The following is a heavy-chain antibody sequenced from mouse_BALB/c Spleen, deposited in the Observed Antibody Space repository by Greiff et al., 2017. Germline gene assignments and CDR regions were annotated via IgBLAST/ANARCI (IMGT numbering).Heavy chain of an antibody. CDR2: IRNKANGYTT. D-gene: IGHD1-1*01. Sequence: EVKVVESGGGLVQPGGSLRLSCATSGFTFTDYYMSWVRQPPGKALEWLGFIRNKANGYTTEYSASVKGRFTISRDNSQSILYLQMNTLRAEDSATYYCARGYGSSSYAMDYWGQGTSVTVSS. CDR3: ARGYGSSSYAMDY. CDR1: GFTFTDYY. V-gene: IGHV7-3*02. J-gene: IGHJ4*01.